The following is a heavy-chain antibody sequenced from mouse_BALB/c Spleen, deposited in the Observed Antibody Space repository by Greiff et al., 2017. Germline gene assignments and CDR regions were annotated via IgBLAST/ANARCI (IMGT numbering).Heavy chain of an antibody. D-gene: IGHD1-1*01. CDR3: ARMDGYYGSNFDY. Sequence: VQLQQSGPELVKPGASVKISCKASGYAFSSSWMNWVKQRPGQGLEWIGRIYPGDGDTNYNGKFKGKATLTADKSSSTAYMQLSSLTSVDSAVYFCARMDGYYGSNFDYWGQGTTLTVSS. CDR2: IYPGDGDT. CDR1: GYAFSSSW. J-gene: IGHJ2*01. V-gene: IGHV1-82*01.